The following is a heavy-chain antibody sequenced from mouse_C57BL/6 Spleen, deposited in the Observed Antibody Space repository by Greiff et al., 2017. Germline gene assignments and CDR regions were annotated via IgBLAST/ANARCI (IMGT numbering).Heavy chain of an antibody. V-gene: IGHV5-9-1*02. J-gene: IGHJ2*01. CDR2: ISSGGDYL. CDR1: GFTFSSYA. CDR3: TREGTGPFDY. Sequence: EVQLQESGEGLVKPGGSLKLSCAASGFTFSSYAMSWVRQTPEKRLEWVAYISSGGDYLYYADTVKGRFNISRDNARNTLYLQMRSLKSDDTTIYYCTREGTGPFDYWGQGTTLTVSS. D-gene: IGHD3-3*01.